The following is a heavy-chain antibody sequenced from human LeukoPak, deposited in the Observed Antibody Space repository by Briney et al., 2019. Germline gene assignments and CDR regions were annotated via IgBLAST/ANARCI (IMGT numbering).Heavy chain of an antibody. J-gene: IGHJ6*03. CDR3: ARDPRRDGYNYYYYYYMDV. CDR2: IYHSGST. CDR1: GGSISSGGYY. Sequence: ASETLSLTCTVSGGSISSGGYYWSWIRQPPGKGLEWIGYIYHSGSTYYNPSLKSRVTISVDRSKNQFSLKLSSVTAADTAVYYCARDPRRDGYNYYYYYYMDVWGKGTTVTVSS. D-gene: IGHD5-24*01. V-gene: IGHV4-30-2*01.